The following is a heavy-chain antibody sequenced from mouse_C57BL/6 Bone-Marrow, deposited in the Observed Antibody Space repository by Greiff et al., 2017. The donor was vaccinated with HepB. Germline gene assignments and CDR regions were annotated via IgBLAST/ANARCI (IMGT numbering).Heavy chain of an antibody. D-gene: IGHD1-1*01. V-gene: IGHV2-3*01. CDR2: IWGDGST. CDR3: AKLKPLYYGSSYYYAMDY. J-gene: IGHJ4*01. Sequence: VMLVESGPGLVAPSQSLSITCTVSGFSLTSYGVSWVRQPPGKGLEWLGVIWGDGSTNYHSALISRLSISKDNSKSQVFLKLNSLQTDDTATYYCAKLKPLYYGSSYYYAMDYWGQGTSVTVSS. CDR1: GFSLTSYG.